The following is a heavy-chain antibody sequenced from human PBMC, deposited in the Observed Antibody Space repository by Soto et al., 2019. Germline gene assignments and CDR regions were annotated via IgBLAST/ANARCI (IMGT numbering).Heavy chain of an antibody. D-gene: IGHD3-16*01. J-gene: IGHJ2*01. Sequence: PGGSLRLSCAASGFTFSSYGMHWVRQAPGKGLEWVAVIWYDGSSKYYADSVKVRFTISRDNSKNTLYLQMNSLRAEDTAVYYCARDPFTSDWYFDLLGRGTLVTVSS. V-gene: IGHV3-33*01. CDR2: IWYDGSSK. CDR1: GFTFSSYG. CDR3: ARDPFTSDWYFDL.